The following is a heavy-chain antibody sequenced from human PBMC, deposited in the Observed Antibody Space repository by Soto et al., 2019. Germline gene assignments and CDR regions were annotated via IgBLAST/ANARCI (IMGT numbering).Heavy chain of an antibody. Sequence: QVQLQQWGAGLLKPSETLSLTCAVYGGSFSGYYWSWIRQPPGKGLEWIGEINHSGSTNYNPSLKSRVTISVDTSKNQFSLKLSSVTAADTAVYYCAQVVLAALDMDVWGQGTTVTVSS. V-gene: IGHV4-34*01. J-gene: IGHJ6*02. D-gene: IGHD2-2*01. CDR1: GGSFSGYY. CDR2: INHSGST. CDR3: AQVVLAALDMDV.